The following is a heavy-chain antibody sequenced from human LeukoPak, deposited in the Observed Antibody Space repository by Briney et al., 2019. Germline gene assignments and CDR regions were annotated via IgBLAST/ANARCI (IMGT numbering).Heavy chain of an antibody. Sequence: GGSLRLSCATSGFSFSSYAFYWIRQAPGKGLEWLTLISYDGNDKYCADSVKGRFSISRDNSKSMVFLQMNSLRPEDTAVYFCAVLTTLHIAVRPGDEYMDVWGKGTTVTVSS. V-gene: IGHV3-30*04. CDR2: ISYDGNDK. CDR1: GFSFSSYA. J-gene: IGHJ6*03. CDR3: AVLTTLHIAVRPGDEYMDV. D-gene: IGHD3-10*01.